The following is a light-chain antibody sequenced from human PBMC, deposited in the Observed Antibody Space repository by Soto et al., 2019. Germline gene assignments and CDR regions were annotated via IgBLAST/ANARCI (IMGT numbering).Light chain of an antibody. J-gene: IGLJ3*02. Sequence: QSALTQPASVSGSPGQSMTISCTGTSSDVGGYNYVSWYQQHPGKAPKVMIYEVSNRPSGVSNRFSGSKSANTASLTISGLQAEDEADYYCSSYTSSNNLVFGGGTQLTVL. CDR1: SSDVGGYNY. CDR3: SSYTSSNNLV. V-gene: IGLV2-14*01. CDR2: EVS.